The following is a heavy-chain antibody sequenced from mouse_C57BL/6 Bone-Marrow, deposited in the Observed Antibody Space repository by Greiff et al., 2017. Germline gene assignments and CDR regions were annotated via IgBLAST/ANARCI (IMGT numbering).Heavy chain of an antibody. CDR3: ARVYYCYAMYY. J-gene: IGHJ4*01. CDR1: GYTFTSYW. CDR2: IYPGSGST. D-gene: IGHD2-1*01. V-gene: IGHV1-55*01. Sequence: VQLQEPGAELVKPGASVKMSCKASGYTFTSYWITWVKQRPGQGLEWIGDIYPGSGSTNYNEKFKSKATLTVDKSSSTAYMQLSSLTSEGSAVYHCARVYYCYAMYYWGQGTSVTVSS.